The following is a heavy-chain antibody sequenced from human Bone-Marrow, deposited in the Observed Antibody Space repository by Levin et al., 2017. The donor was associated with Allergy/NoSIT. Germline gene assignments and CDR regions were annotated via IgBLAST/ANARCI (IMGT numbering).Heavy chain of an antibody. D-gene: IGHD4-23*01. J-gene: IGHJ4*02. CDR3: SLQGQYGGNPDY. CDR2: IYPADSES. CDR1: GYRFTNYW. V-gene: IGHV5-51*01. Sequence: GESLKISCKASGYRFTNYWIAWVRQLPGKGLEWMGIIYPADSESTYSPSFEGQVTFSADRSITTAYLQWSSLKASDTAMYFCSLQGQYGGNPDYWGQGTQVTVSS.